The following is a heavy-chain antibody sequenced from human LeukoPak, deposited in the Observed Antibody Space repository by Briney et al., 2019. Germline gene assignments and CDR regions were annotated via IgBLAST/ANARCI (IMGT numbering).Heavy chain of an antibody. CDR3: ARGVGSGWSDY. Sequence: SETLSLTCTVSGGSISGYYWTWIRQSPGKGLEWIGYVSSTGSTNYTPSLKSRVTISIDTSKSQFSLMLTSVTAADTAVYYCARGVGSGWSDYWGQGTLVTVSS. CDR2: VSSTGST. J-gene: IGHJ4*02. D-gene: IGHD6-19*01. V-gene: IGHV4-59*01. CDR1: GGSISGYY.